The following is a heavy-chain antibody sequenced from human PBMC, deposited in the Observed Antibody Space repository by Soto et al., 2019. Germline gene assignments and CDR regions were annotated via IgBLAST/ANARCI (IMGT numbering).Heavy chain of an antibody. D-gene: IGHD3-3*01. Sequence: GESLKISCAASGFTFSSYSMNWVRQAPGKGLEWVSYISSSSSTIYYADSVKGRFTISRDNAKNSLYLQMNSLRDEDTAVYYCARDRQGYYDFWSGYYTGAFDIWGQGTMVTVSS. V-gene: IGHV3-48*02. CDR2: ISSSSSTI. CDR1: GFTFSSYS. CDR3: ARDRQGYYDFWSGYYTGAFDI. J-gene: IGHJ3*02.